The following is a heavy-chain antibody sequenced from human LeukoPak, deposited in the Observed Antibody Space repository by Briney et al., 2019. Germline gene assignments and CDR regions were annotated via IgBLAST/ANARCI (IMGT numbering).Heavy chain of an antibody. CDR1: GFTFSSYG. CDR3: AKYLQDDYGDYGLNYYYMDV. D-gene: IGHD4-17*01. Sequence: GGSLRLSCAASGFTFSSYGMHWVRQAPGKGLEWVAFIRYDGSNKYYADSVKGRFTISRDNSKNTLYLQMNSLRAEDTAVYYCAKYLQDDYGDYGLNYYYMDVWGKGTTVTVSS. J-gene: IGHJ6*03. CDR2: IRYDGSNK. V-gene: IGHV3-30*02.